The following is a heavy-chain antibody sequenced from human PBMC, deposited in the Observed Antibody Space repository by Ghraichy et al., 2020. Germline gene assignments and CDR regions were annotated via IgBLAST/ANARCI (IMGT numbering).Heavy chain of an antibody. V-gene: IGHV1-69*13. CDR2: IIPIFGTA. Sequence: SVKVSCKASGGTFSSYAISWVRQAPGQGLEWMGGIIPIFGTANYAQKFQGRVTITADESTSTAYMELSSLRSEDTAVYYCARDPGIAAAGTKDFQHWGPGTLVTVSS. D-gene: IGHD6-13*01. CDR1: GGTFSSYA. CDR3: ARDPGIAAAGTKDFQH. J-gene: IGHJ1*01.